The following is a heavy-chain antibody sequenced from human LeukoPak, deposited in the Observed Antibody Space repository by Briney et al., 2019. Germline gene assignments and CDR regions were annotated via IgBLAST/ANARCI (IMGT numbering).Heavy chain of an antibody. Sequence: SETLSLTCTVSGGSISSYYWSWIRQPPGKGLEWIGSIYYSGSTYYNPSLKSRVTISVDTSKNQFSLKLSSVTAADTAVYYCARAHGSSGYFHATHDAFDIWGQGTMVTVSS. J-gene: IGHJ3*02. CDR3: ARAHGSSGYFHATHDAFDI. V-gene: IGHV4-59*12. D-gene: IGHD3-22*01. CDR2: IYYSGST. CDR1: GGSISSYY.